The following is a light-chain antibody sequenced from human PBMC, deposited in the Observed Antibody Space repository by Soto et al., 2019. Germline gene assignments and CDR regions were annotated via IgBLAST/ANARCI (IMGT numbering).Light chain of an antibody. V-gene: IGLV2-23*02. CDR3: SSYAGSNIFV. J-gene: IGLJ2*01. CDR2: GDN. CDR1: SSDVGNYNL. Sequence: QSALTQPASVSGSPGQSIAISCTGSSSDVGNYNLVSWYQQHPGKAPKLMIYGDNKRPSRVSDRFSGSKSANTASLTISGLQPEDEADYYCSSYAGSNIFVFGGGTQLTVL.